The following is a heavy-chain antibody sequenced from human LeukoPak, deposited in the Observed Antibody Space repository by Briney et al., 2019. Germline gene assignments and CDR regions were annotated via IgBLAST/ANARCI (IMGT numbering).Heavy chain of an antibody. CDR2: IYYSGST. D-gene: IGHD6-13*01. J-gene: IGHJ2*01. CDR3: ARVYYSSSYDYWYFDL. Sequence: SETLSLTCSVSGGSISNYYWNLIRQPPGKGLEWIGYIYYSGSTNYNPSLKSRVTISVDTSKNQFSLKLSSVTAADTAVYYCARVYYSSSYDYWYFDLWGRGTLVTVSS. CDR1: GGSISNYY. V-gene: IGHV4-59*01.